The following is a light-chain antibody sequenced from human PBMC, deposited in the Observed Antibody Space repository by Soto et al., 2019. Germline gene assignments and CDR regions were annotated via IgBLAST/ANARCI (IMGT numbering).Light chain of an antibody. CDR3: QQFGSSVT. CDR2: RTS. CDR1: QSVSSTY. V-gene: IGKV3-20*01. J-gene: IGKJ5*01. Sequence: IVLTHSPGPLSFSPGEIATLSFRASQSVSSTYLAWYQQKPGQAPRLLIYRTSTRATGIPDRFSGSGSGTDFTLTISRLEPEDFAVYYCQQFGSSVTFGQGTRLEIK.